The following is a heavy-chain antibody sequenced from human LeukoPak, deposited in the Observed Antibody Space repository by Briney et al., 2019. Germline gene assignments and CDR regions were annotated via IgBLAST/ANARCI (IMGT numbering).Heavy chain of an antibody. CDR1: GFALSGYW. CDR2: ISGDGSIT. V-gene: IGHV3-74*01. Sequence: GGSLGLSCAASGFALSGYWMHWVRQAPGKGLVWVSHISGDGSITNYADSVKGRFTVSRDNAKNTLYLQMNSLRADDTALYYCARDGDYWGQGTLVTVSS. CDR3: ARDGDY. J-gene: IGHJ4*02.